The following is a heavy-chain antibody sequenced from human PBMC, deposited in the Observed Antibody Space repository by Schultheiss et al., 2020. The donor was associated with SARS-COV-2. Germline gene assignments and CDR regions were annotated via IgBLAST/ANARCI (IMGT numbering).Heavy chain of an antibody. J-gene: IGHJ4*02. V-gene: IGHV3-30*14. D-gene: IGHD3-3*01. CDR1: GFTFSSYA. Sequence: GGSLRLSCAASGFTFSSYAMHWVRQAPGKGLEWVAVISYDGSNKYYGDSVKGRFTISRDNSKNTLYLQMGSLRAEDMAVYYCARDHSNYDFWSGYSPAYYFDYWGQGTLVTVSS. CDR2: ISYDGSNK. CDR3: ARDHSNYDFWSGYSPAYYFDY.